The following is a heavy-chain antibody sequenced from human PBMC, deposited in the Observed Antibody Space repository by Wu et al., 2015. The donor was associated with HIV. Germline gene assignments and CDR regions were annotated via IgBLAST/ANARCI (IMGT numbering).Heavy chain of an antibody. J-gene: IGHJ4*02. CDR1: GYTFTGYY. V-gene: IGHV1-2*02. CDR3: ARAVLPDPYSSSSPGNY. CDR2: INPNSGGT. D-gene: IGHD6-6*01. Sequence: QVQLVQSGAEVKKPGASVKVSCKASGYTFTGYYMHWVRQAPGQGLEWMGWINPNSGGTNYAQKFQGRVTMTRDTSISTAYMELSRLRSDDTAVYYCARAVLPDPYSSSSPGNYWGQGTLVTVSS.